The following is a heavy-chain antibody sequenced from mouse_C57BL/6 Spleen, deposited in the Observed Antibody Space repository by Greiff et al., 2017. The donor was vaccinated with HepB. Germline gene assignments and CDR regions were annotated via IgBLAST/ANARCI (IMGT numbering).Heavy chain of an antibody. V-gene: IGHV5-6*01. Sequence: EVQVVESGEDLVKPGGSLKLSCAASGFTFSSYGMSWVRQTPDKRLEWVATISSGGSYTYYPDSVKGRFTISRDNAKNTLYLQMSSLKSEDTAMYYCARHGDPSWFAYWGQGTLVTVSA. CDR3: ARHGDPSWFAY. J-gene: IGHJ3*01. CDR2: ISSGGSYT. D-gene: IGHD3-3*01. CDR1: GFTFSSYG.